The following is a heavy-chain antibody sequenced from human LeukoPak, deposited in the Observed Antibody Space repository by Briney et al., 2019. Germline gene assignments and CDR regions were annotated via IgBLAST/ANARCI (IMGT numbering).Heavy chain of an antibody. D-gene: IGHD5-18*01. Sequence: ASVKVSCKASGYTFTGYYVHWVRQAPGQGLEWMGWINPNSGGTNDAQKFQGRVTMTTDTSISTAYMELSRLRSDDTALYYCARGGWSGYSYGSEPEKYFDYWGQGTLVTVSS. CDR2: INPNSGGT. CDR3: ARGGWSGYSYGSEPEKYFDY. J-gene: IGHJ4*02. CDR1: GYTFTGYY. V-gene: IGHV1-2*02.